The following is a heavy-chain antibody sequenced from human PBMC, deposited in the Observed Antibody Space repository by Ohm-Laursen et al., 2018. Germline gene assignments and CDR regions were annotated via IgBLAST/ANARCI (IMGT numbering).Heavy chain of an antibody. Sequence: SLRLSCAASAFSFSTYDMHWVRQPTGKGLEWVSGIGRGGDTHYADSVKGRFTISRENVKGSLYLQMDSLRAGDTAVYYCVKRLKSPSLEWAHDFWGQGTLVTVSS. CDR2: IGRGGDT. J-gene: IGHJ4*02. D-gene: IGHD3-3*01. CDR3: VKRLKSPSLEWAHDF. CDR1: AFSFSTYD. V-gene: IGHV3-13*01.